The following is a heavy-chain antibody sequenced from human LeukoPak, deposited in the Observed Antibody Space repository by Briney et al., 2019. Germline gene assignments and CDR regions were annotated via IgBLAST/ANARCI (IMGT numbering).Heavy chain of an antibody. Sequence: PGGSLRLSCAASGFTFSSYSMNWVRQAPGKGLEWVSSISSSSSYIYYADSVKGRFTISRDNAKNSLYLQMNSLRAEDTAVYCCARESDYGDYLDYWGQGTLVTVSS. J-gene: IGHJ4*02. CDR1: GFTFSSYS. CDR3: ARESDYGDYLDY. V-gene: IGHV3-21*01. CDR2: ISSSSSYI. D-gene: IGHD4-17*01.